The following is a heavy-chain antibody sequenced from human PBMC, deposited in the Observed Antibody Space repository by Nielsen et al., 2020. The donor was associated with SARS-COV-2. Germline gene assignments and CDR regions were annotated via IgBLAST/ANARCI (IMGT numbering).Heavy chain of an antibody. CDR3: ARGRRITIFGVVIQSYGMDV. D-gene: IGHD3-3*01. V-gene: IGHV4-4*02. J-gene: IGHJ6*02. Sequence: SETLSLTCAVSGGSISSSNWWSWVRQPPGKGLEWIGEIYHSGSTNYNPSLKSRVTISVDKSRNQFSLKLSSVTAADTAVYYCARGRRITIFGVVIQSYGMDVWGQGTTVTVSS. CDR2: IYHSGST. CDR1: GGSISSSNW.